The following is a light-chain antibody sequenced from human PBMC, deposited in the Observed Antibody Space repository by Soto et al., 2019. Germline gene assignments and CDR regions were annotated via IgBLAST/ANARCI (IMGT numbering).Light chain of an antibody. CDR3: QQYGSSGT. V-gene: IGKV3-15*01. J-gene: IGKJ1*01. CDR1: QSVSDK. CDR2: HAS. Sequence: EIVMTQSPATLSVSPVEIATLSCRASQSVSDKLAWYQQKPGQAPRLLIYHASTRATGIPARFSGSGSGTEFTLTISRLEPEDFAVYYCQQYGSSGTFGQGTKGDIK.